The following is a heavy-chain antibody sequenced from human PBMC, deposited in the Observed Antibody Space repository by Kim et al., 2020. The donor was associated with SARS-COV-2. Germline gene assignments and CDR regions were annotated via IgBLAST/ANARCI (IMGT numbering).Heavy chain of an antibody. J-gene: IGHJ4*02. CDR3: ARSPLWLPFDY. CDR1: GGSISSSY. V-gene: IGHV4-59*01. D-gene: IGHD3-10*01. Sequence: SETLSLTCTVSGGSISSSYWTWIRQPPGKGLEWIGYIYYSGSTKYNPTHRSRVTISVDTSKNQFSLKLSSVPAADTAVDYCARSPLWLPFDYWGQGTMVTVSS. CDR2: IYYSGST.